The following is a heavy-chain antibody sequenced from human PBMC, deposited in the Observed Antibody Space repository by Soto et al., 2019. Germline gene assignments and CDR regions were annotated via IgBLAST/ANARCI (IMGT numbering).Heavy chain of an antibody. D-gene: IGHD1-1*01. CDR1: GGAVSGANYY. CDR2: MSHSGGS. J-gene: IGHJ3*02. V-gene: IGHV4-34*01. Sequence: QVQLQQRGAGLLKPSETLPLTCAVYGGAVSGANYYWSWIRQPPGKGLEWIGEMSHSGGSHFHPSPTSRVTIAVDMSTNRFPLKMSAVTAAATALYYCARVERGTATTVVDAFDIWGPGTMVTVSS. CDR3: ARVERGTATTVVDAFDI.